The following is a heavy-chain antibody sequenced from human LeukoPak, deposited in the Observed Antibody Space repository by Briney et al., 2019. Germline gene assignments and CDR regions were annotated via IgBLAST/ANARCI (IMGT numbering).Heavy chain of an antibody. CDR3: ACDRGYSSSSNFFDY. CDR2: IYYSGST. Sequence: PSETLSLTRTVSGGSISSYYWSWIRQPAGKGLEWIGYIYYSGSTNYNPSLKSRVTISVDTSKNQFSLKLSSVTAADTAVYYCACDRGYSSSSNFFDYWGQGTLVTVSS. CDR1: GGSISSYY. V-gene: IGHV4-59*01. J-gene: IGHJ4*02. D-gene: IGHD6-6*01.